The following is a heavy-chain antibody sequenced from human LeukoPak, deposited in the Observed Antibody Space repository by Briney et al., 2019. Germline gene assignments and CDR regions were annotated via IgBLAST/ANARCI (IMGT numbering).Heavy chain of an antibody. CDR3: ARQGAGNYGY. CDR2: INPSGGST. CDR1: GGTFSSYA. V-gene: IGHV1-46*01. Sequence: GASVKVSCKASGGTFSSYAISWVRQAPGQGLEWMGIINPSGGSTSYAQKFQGRVTMTRDTSKNQFSLKLSSVTAADTAVYYCARQGAGNYGYWGQGTLVTVSS. J-gene: IGHJ4*02. D-gene: IGHD1-7*01.